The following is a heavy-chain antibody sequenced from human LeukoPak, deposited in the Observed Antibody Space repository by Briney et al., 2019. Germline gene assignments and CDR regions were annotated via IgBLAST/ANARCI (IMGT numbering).Heavy chain of an antibody. J-gene: IGHJ6*02. Sequence: ASVKVSCKASGYTFTSYGISWVRQAPGQGLEWMGWISAYNGNTNYAQKLQGRVTMTTDTSTSTAYMELRCLRSDDTAVYYCARDLIYYGMDVWGQGTTVTVSS. CDR2: ISAYNGNT. CDR1: GYTFTSYG. CDR3: ARDLIYYGMDV. V-gene: IGHV1-18*01.